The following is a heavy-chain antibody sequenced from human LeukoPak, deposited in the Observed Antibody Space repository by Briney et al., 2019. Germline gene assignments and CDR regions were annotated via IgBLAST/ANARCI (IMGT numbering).Heavy chain of an antibody. Sequence: PSETLSLTCTVSIDSISSYYWSWIRQPAGKGLEWIGYISYSGSTDYNPSLKSRVTISLDTSRDQFSLNLTSVTAADTAVYYCARLPDFRFCSGGSCYFDPWGQGTLVTVSS. CDR1: IDSISSYY. CDR2: ISYSGST. J-gene: IGHJ5*02. CDR3: ARLPDFRFCSGGSCYFDP. D-gene: IGHD2-15*01. V-gene: IGHV4-59*08.